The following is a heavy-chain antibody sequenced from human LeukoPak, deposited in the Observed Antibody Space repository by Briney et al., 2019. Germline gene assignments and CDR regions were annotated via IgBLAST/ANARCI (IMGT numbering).Heavy chain of an antibody. D-gene: IGHD3-22*01. CDR3: AGGDSSGWYFDL. J-gene: IGHJ2*01. Sequence: GGSPRISCAASGVTFNDHGLSLVRQVPGKGLEWVSGINWNGGSTGYADSVKGRFTISRDNAKNSLYLQMNSLRVEDTALYYCAGGDSSGWYFDLWGRGTLVTVSS. CDR1: GVTFNDHG. CDR2: INWNGGST. V-gene: IGHV3-20*04.